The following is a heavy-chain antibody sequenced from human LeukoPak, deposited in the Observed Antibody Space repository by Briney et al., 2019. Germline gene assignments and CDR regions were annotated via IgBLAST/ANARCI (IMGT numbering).Heavy chain of an antibody. CDR2: IGTAGDT. Sequence: PGGSLRLSCAASGFTFSSYDMHWVRQATGKGLEWVSAIGTAGDTYYSGSVKGRFIISRENAKSSLYLQMNSLRVGGTALYYCTRGGRDGFDIWGQGTMVTVSS. CDR1: GFTFSSYD. V-gene: IGHV3-13*01. J-gene: IGHJ3*02. D-gene: IGHD2-15*01. CDR3: TRGGRDGFDI.